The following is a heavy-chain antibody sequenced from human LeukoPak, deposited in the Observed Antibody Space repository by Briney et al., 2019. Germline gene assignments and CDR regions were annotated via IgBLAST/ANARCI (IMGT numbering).Heavy chain of an antibody. CDR1: GGTFSSYA. V-gene: IGHV1-69*04. J-gene: IGHJ4*02. D-gene: IGHD3-22*01. Sequence: SVKVSCKASGGTFSSYAISWVRQAPGQGLEWMGRIIPILGIANYARKFQGRVTITADKSTSTAYMELSSLRSEDTAVYYCARDQVGYYDSSGYLDYWGQGTLVTVSS. CDR3: ARDQVGYYDSSGYLDY. CDR2: IIPILGIA.